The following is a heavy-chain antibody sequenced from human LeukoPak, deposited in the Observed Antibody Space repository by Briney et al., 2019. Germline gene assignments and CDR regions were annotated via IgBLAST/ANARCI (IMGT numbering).Heavy chain of an antibody. D-gene: IGHD3-9*01. V-gene: IGHV4-59*01. CDR1: GGPISSYY. J-gene: IGHJ5*02. CDR2: IYYSGST. CDR3: ARGYYDILTGYYANWFDP. Sequence: PSETLSLTCTVSGGPISSYYWSWIRQPPGKGLEWIGYIYYSGSTNYNPSLKSRVTISVDTSKNQFSLKLSSVTAADTAVYYCARGYYDILTGYYANWFDPWGQGTLVTVSS.